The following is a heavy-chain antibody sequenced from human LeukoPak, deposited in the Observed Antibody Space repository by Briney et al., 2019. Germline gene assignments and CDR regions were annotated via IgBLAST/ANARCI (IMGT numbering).Heavy chain of an antibody. D-gene: IGHD1-26*01. J-gene: IGHJ5*02. CDR3: ARARDTTSGSNWFDP. CDR1: GGSIYGGGYY. CDR2: IYHSGTT. V-gene: IGHV4-30-2*01. Sequence: PSQTLSLTCTVSGGSIYGGGYYWSWIRQPPGKGLEWIGYIYHSGTTYYNPSLKSRVTISIDRSKNQFSLKLSSVTAADTAVYYCARARDTTSGSNWFDPWGQGTLVTVSS.